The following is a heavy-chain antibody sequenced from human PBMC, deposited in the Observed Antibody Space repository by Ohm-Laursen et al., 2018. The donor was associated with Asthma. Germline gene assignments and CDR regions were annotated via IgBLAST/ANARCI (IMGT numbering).Heavy chain of an antibody. Sequence: TLSLTCSVSGGAVSSYSFYWSWVRQPPGKGLEWIGYIYYSGSTYYNPSLKSRVTISVDTSKNQFSLKLSSVTAADTAVYYCARDSPFPPSGVDAFDIWGQGTMVTVSS. D-gene: IGHD1-26*01. CDR3: ARDSPFPPSGVDAFDI. CDR1: GGAVSSYSFY. J-gene: IGHJ3*02. V-gene: IGHV4-31*03. CDR2: IYYSGST.